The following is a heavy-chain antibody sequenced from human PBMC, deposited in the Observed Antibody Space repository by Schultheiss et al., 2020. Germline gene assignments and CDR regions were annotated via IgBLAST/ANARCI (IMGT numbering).Heavy chain of an antibody. CDR2: ISYDRNNK. CDR1: GFTFSSYT. V-gene: IGHV3-30-3*01. CDR3: ARDRRAVAGGGCFDY. D-gene: IGHD6-19*01. J-gene: IGHJ4*02. Sequence: GESLKISCAASGFTFSSYTMHWVRQAPGKGLEWVAVISYDRNNKYYADSVKGRFTISRDNSKNTLYLQMNSLRAEDTAVYFCARDRRAVAGGGCFDYWGQGTLVTVSS.